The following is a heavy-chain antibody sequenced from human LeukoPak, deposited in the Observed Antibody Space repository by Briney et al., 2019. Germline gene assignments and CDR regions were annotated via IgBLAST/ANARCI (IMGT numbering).Heavy chain of an antibody. CDR1: GGTLSSYA. D-gene: IGHD3-10*01. CDR3: ARELRLRFGELLDWFDP. Sequence: GASVKVSCKASGGTLSSYAISWVRQAPGQGLEWMGGIIPIFDTTNYAQKFQGRVTITTDESTSTAYMELRSLRSDDTAVYYCARELRLRFGELLDWFDPWGQGTLVTVSS. J-gene: IGHJ5*02. V-gene: IGHV1-69*05. CDR2: IIPIFDTT.